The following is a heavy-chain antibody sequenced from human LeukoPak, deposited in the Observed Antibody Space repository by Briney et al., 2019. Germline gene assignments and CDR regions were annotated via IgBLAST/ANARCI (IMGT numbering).Heavy chain of an antibody. CDR1: GGSISSSSYY. V-gene: IGHV4-61*01. D-gene: IGHD3-10*01. CDR3: AAHYYGSGSYYIFDY. J-gene: IGHJ4*02. CDR2: IYYSGST. Sequence: SETLSLTCTVSGGSISSSSYYWSWIRQPPGKGLEWIGYIYYSGSTNYNPSLKSRVTISVDTSKNQFSLKLSSVTAADTAVYYCAAHYYGSGSYYIFDYWGQGTLVTVSS.